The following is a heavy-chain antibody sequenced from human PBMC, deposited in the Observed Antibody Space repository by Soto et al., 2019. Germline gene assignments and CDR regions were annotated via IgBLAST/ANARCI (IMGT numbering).Heavy chain of an antibody. CDR3: AREGGRGEGYNVVDY. V-gene: IGHV4-31*03. CDR1: GGSINNGNYY. Sequence: QVHLQESGPGLVKPSQTLSLTCTVSGGSINNGNYYWSWIRQLPGKGLEWIGYIHYGASTYYNPSLKSRATISIDTSKNRFSLRLNSVTAADTAVYYSAREGGRGEGYNVVDYWGQGTLVTVSS. J-gene: IGHJ4*02. D-gene: IGHD2-2*02. CDR2: IHYGAST.